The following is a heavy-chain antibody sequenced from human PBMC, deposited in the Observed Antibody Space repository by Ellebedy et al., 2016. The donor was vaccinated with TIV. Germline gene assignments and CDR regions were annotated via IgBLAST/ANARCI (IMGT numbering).Heavy chain of an antibody. D-gene: IGHD3-10*01. Sequence: GESLKISCAVSGFTISDSYMSWVRQAPGKGLEWVSYISAGGTVIYYADSVKGRFTISRDNTKNLLYLQMNSLRAEDTAVYHCATARGDHGAFETWGQGTMVTVSS. V-gene: IGHV3-11*01. CDR1: GFTISDSY. J-gene: IGHJ3*02. CDR3: ATARGDHGAFET. CDR2: ISAGGTVI.